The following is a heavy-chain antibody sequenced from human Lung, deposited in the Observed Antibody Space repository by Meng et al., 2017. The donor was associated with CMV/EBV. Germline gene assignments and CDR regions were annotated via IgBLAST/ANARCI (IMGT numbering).Heavy chain of an antibody. V-gene: IGHV5-51*01. CDR3: ARQLDTRTWDNWFDP. CDR1: GYSFTSYW. Sequence: GESXKISCKGSGYSFTSYWIAWVRQMPGKGLEWMGIIYPGDSDTTYSPAFQGQVTISADKSISTTYLQWSSLKASDTAMYYCARQLDTRTWDNWFDPWGQGTLVTVSS. CDR2: IYPGDSDT. D-gene: IGHD2-2*01. J-gene: IGHJ5*02.